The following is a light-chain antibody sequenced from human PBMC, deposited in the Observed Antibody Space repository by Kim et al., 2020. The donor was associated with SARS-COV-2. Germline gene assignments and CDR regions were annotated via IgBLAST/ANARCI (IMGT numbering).Light chain of an antibody. CDR1: RSVVGGYNY. J-gene: IGLJ2*01. CDR3: CSYAGSHVV. Sequence: PDQSFTTSCTGTRSVVGGYNYVSWYQQPPGKAPKLMIYDVSKRPSGVPDRFSGSKSGNTASLTISGLQAEDEADYYCCSYAGSHVVFGGGTQLTVL. V-gene: IGLV2-11*01. CDR2: DVS.